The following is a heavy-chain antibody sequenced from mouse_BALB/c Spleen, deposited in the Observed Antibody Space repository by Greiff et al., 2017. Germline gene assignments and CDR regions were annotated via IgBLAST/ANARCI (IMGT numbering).Heavy chain of an antibody. CDR2: ISSGGST. D-gene: IGHD1-1*01. Sequence: EVHLVESGGGLVKPGGSLKLSCAASGFTFSSYAMSWVRQTPEKRLEWVASISSGGSTYYPDSVKGRFTISRDNARNILYLQMSSLRSEDTAMYYCARATTVVATDYWGQGTTLTVSS. CDR3: ARATTVVATDY. J-gene: IGHJ2*01. CDR1: GFTFSSYA. V-gene: IGHV5-6-5*01.